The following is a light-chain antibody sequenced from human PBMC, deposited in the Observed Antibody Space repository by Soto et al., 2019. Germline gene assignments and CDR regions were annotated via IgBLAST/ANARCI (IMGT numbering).Light chain of an antibody. CDR2: GNN. Sequence: QSVLTQPPSVSGAPGQRVTISCTGSSANIGAAYNVDWYQQLPGTPPKLLIYGNNNRPSGVPARFSGSKSGPSASLAIAGLQAEDEGDYDCQSYDSSLSGYVFGTGTKVTV. J-gene: IGLJ1*01. CDR3: QSYDSSLSGYV. V-gene: IGLV1-40*01. CDR1: SANIGAAYN.